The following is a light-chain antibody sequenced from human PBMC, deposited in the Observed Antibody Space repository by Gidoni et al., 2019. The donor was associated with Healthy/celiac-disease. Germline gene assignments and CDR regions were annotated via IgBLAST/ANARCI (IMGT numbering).Light chain of an antibody. CDR2: DAS. V-gene: IGKV3-11*01. CDR3: QQRSNWPPLT. CDR1: QSVSSY. J-gene: IGKJ4*01. Sequence: LLTQSPAPLSLSPGERATLSCRASQSVSSYLAWYQQKPGQAPRLLIYDASNRATGIPARFSGSGSGTDFTLTISSLEPEDFAVYYCQQRSNWPPLTFGGGTKVEIK.